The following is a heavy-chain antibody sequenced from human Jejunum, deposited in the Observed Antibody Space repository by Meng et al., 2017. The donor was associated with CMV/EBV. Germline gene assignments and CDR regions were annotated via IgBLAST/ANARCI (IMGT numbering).Heavy chain of an antibody. J-gene: IGHJ4*02. CDR2: ISTTSTYI. CDR1: GFTFSIYS. D-gene: IGHD5-18*01. V-gene: IGHV3-21*01. Sequence: SGFTFSIYSMHWVRQAPGKGLEWVSSISTTSTYISYADSLKGRFTISRDNAKNSLYLQMNSLRSEDTAMYYCATDRMDTSARRGFFDYWGQGTLVTVSS. CDR3: ATDRMDTSARRGFFDY.